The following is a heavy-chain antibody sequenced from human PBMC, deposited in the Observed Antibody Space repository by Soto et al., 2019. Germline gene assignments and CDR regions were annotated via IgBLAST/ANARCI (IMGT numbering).Heavy chain of an antibody. CDR2: SFYRGST. CDR1: GGSISSRSHY. D-gene: IGHD3-3*01. CDR3: ATDHGFGVVTPFFEY. Sequence: QLQLQEAGPGLVKPSETLSLTCTVSGGSISSRSHYWGWIRQYPGKHLEWIGSSFYRGSTHYHPSLKTRVNISVDKYKNQVSLRLYSVNAADTAVYDSATDHGFGVVTPFFEYWGQGILVTV. V-gene: IGHV4-39*02. J-gene: IGHJ4*02.